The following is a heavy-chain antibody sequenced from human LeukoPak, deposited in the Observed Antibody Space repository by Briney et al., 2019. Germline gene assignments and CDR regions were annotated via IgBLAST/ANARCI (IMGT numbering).Heavy chain of an antibody. CDR1: GFSFNNHE. D-gene: IGHD2-2*01. J-gene: IGHJ4*02. Sequence: TGGSLRLSRVASGFSFNNHEMNWVRQAPGKGLEWVSYISSGGGSIYYADSVKGRFTISRDNAKYSLYLQMNSLRAEDTAVYYCARISTNTWYNFDYWGQGTLVTVSS. CDR3: ARISTNTWYNFDY. CDR2: ISSGGGSI. V-gene: IGHV3-48*03.